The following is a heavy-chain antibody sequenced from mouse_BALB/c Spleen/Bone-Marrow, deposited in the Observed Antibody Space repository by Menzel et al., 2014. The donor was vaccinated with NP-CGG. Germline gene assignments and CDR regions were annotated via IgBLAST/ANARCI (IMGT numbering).Heavy chain of an antibody. D-gene: IGHD1-2*01. Sequence: EVKLVESGGGLVQPGGSLKLSCAASGFDFSRYWMTWVRQAPGKGLEWIGEINPDSNTINYTPSLKDKFIISRDNAKNTLYLRMSKVRSEDTALYYCAKNYYYGYVAYWGQGTLVTVSA. CDR3: AKNYYYGYVAY. CDR1: GFDFSRYW. CDR2: INPDSNTI. V-gene: IGHV4-1*02. J-gene: IGHJ3*01.